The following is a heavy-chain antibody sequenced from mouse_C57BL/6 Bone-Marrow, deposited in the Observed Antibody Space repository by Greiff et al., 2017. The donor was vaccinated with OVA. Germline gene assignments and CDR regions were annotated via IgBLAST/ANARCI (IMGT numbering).Heavy chain of an antibody. J-gene: IGHJ4*01. V-gene: IGHV5-4*03. D-gene: IGHD2-2*01. Sequence: EVKLMESGGGLVKPGGSLKLSCAASGFTFSSYAMSWVRQTPEKRLEWVATISDGGSYTYYPDNVKGRFTIARDNAKNNLYLQMSQLKSEDTAMYYCARDLLWLRRRPYAMDYWGQGTSVTVSS. CDR2: ISDGGSYT. CDR1: GFTFSSYA. CDR3: ARDLLWLRRRPYAMDY.